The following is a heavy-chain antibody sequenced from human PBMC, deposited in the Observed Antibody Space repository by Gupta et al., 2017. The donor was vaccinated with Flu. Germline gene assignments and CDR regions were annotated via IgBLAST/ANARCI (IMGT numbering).Heavy chain of an antibody. J-gene: IGHJ4*02. CDR2: ISYDGSNK. CDR3: AKAIVVVSPTPYGFDF. CDR1: GFNFLSYG. D-gene: IGHD2-21*01. V-gene: IGHV3-30*18. Sequence: QVQLVESGGGVVQPGRSLRLSCAASGFNFLSYGLHWFRQAPGKGLEWVATISYDGSNKYYADSVEGRFSISRDGFKNTLFLQMNSLTAEDTAVYYCAKAIVVVSPTPYGFDFWGQGTLVTVSS.